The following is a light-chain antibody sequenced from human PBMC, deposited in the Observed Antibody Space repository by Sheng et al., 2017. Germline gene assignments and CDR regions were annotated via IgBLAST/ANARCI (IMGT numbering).Light chain of an antibody. CDR2: DSS. CDR3: LQHDNWPLT. J-gene: IGKJ4*01. V-gene: IGKV3-11*01. CDR1: QSVSIY. Sequence: EIVLTQSPATLSLSPGERATLSCRASQSVSIYLAWYQQKPGQAPRLLIYDSSKRATDIPARFSGSGSETDFTLIINSLEPEDFAVYYCLQHDNWPLTFGGGTKVEIK.